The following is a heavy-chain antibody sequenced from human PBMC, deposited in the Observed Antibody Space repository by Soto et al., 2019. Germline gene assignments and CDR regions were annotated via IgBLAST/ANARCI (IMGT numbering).Heavy chain of an antibody. J-gene: IGHJ4*02. CDR1: GFTFSSYS. CDR3: AVTYYYDSSGLTYFDY. CDR2: ISSSSSYI. Sequence: GGSLRLSCAASGFTFSSYSMNWFRQAPGKGLEWVSSISSSSSYIYYADSVKGRFTISRDNAKNSLYLQMNSLRAEDTAVYYCAVTYYYDSSGLTYFDYWGPGPLASVSS. D-gene: IGHD3-22*01. V-gene: IGHV3-21*01.